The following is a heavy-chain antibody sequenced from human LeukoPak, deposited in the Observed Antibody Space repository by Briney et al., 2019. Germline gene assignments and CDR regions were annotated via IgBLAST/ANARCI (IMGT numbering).Heavy chain of an antibody. D-gene: IGHD3-9*01. J-gene: IGHJ4*02. V-gene: IGHV3-21*01. CDR2: ISSSSSYI. Sequence: AGGSLRLSCAASGFTFSSYSMNWVRQAPGKGLEWVSSISSSSSYIYYADSVKGRFTISRDNAKNSLYLQMNSLRAEDTAVYYCARVFRDDILTGYYLYYFDYWGQGTLVTVSS. CDR1: GFTFSSYS. CDR3: ARVFRDDILTGYYLYYFDY.